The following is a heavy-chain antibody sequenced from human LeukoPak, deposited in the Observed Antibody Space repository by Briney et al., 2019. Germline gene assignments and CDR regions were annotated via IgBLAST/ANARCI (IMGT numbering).Heavy chain of an antibody. CDR1: GFTFSSYS. D-gene: IGHD4-17*01. CDR2: ISSSSYI. CDR3: ARVAPGDYFDY. Sequence: GGSLRLSCAASGFTFSSYSMNWVRQAPGKGLEWVSSISSSSYIYYADSVKGRFTISRDNAKNSLYLQMNSLRAEDTAVYYCARVAPGDYFDYWGQGTLVTVSS. J-gene: IGHJ4*02. V-gene: IGHV3-21*01.